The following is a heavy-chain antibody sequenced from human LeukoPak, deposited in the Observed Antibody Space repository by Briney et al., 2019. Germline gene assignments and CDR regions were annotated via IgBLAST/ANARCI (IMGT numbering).Heavy chain of an antibody. CDR2: IKSKTSGGTT. Sequence: GGSLRFSCAASGFTFDNAWMSWVRQAPGKGLEWVGRIKSKTSGGTTDYAAPVEGRFSISRDDSKNTLYLQMNSLKTEDTAVYYCTTDRRFGEYYFDYWGQGTLVTVS. CDR1: GFTFDNAW. J-gene: IGHJ4*02. CDR3: TTDRRFGEYYFDY. D-gene: IGHD3-10*01. V-gene: IGHV3-15*01.